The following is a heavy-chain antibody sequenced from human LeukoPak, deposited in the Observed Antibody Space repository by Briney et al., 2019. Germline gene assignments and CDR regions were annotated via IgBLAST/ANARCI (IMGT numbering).Heavy chain of an antibody. D-gene: IGHD3-16*01. J-gene: IGHJ4*02. Sequence: GASVKVSCKASGYTFTDYHMHWVRQAPGQGLEWMGWINPNSGGTNYAQKFQGRVSMTRDTSTSTAYMELSRLRSDDTAVRYCVTVYSFGDYWGQGTLVTVSS. CDR3: VTVYSFGDY. V-gene: IGHV1-2*02. CDR1: GYTFTDYH. CDR2: INPNSGGT.